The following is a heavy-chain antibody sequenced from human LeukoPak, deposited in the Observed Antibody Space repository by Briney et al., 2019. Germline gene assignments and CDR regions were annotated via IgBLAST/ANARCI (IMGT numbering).Heavy chain of an antibody. CDR1: GFTFRNYG. V-gene: IGHV3-30*03. D-gene: IGHD1-26*01. CDR3: ARSRRRELLRTYFDY. Sequence: GGSLRLSCVASGFTFRNYGMHWVRQAPGKGLEWVAVISYDGSNKYYADSVKGRFTISRDNSKNTLYLQMNSLRAEDTAVYYCARSRRRELLRTYFDYWGQGTLVTVSS. J-gene: IGHJ4*02. CDR2: ISYDGSNK.